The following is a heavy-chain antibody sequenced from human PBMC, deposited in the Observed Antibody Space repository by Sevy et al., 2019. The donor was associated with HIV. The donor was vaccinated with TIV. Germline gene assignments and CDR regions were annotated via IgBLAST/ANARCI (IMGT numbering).Heavy chain of an antibody. CDR3: ATTKDYYESSGCPFDF. CDR2: FDPEDGKT. D-gene: IGHD3-22*01. J-gene: IGHJ4*02. V-gene: IGHV1-24*01. CDR1: GYTLTGLS. Sequence: ASVKVSCKVSGYTLTGLSMHWVRQAPGKGLEWMGSFDPEDGKTIYAQRLQGRLTMTEDTSADTAYMELNGLRSDDTAIYYCATTKDYYESSGCPFDFWGQGTLVTVSS.